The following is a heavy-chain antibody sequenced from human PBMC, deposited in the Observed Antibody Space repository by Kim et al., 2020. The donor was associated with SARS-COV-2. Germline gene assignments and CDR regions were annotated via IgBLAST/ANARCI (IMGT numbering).Heavy chain of an antibody. V-gene: IGHV3-23*01. D-gene: IGHD3-10*01. Sequence: DSVKGRFTISRANSKNTLCLQMNSLRAEDTAIYYCAGYYYGSGSYYRSIDYWGQGTLVTVSS. CDR3: AGYYYGSGSYYRSIDY. J-gene: IGHJ4*02.